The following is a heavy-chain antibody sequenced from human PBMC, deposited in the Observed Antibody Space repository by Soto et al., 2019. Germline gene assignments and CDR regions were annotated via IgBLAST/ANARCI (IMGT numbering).Heavy chain of an antibody. CDR2: IYYSGST. V-gene: IGHV4-31*03. D-gene: IGHD6-6*01. CDR1: GGSISSGGYY. Sequence: SETLSLTCTVSGGSISSGGYYWSWIRQHPGKGLEWIGYIYYSGSTYYNPSLKSRVTISVDTSKNQFSLKLSSVTAADTAVYYCARSLDFIAARPGLDYFDYWGQGTLVTAPQ. J-gene: IGHJ4*02. CDR3: ARSLDFIAARPGLDYFDY.